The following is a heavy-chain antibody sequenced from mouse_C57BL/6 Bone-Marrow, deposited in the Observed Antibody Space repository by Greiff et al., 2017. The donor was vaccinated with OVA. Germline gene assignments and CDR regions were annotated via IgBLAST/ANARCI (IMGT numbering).Heavy chain of an antibody. V-gene: IGHV7-1*01. CDR1: GFTFSDFY. CDR2: SRNKANDYTT. D-gene: IGHD2-14*01. Sequence: EVMLVESGGGLVQSGRSLRLSCATSGFTFSDFYMEWDRQAPGKGLEWIAASRNKANDYTTEYSASVKGRFIVSRDTSQSILYLQMNALRAEDTAIYYCARDAWGTPGYFDYWGQGTTLTVSS. CDR3: ARDAWGTPGYFDY. J-gene: IGHJ2*01.